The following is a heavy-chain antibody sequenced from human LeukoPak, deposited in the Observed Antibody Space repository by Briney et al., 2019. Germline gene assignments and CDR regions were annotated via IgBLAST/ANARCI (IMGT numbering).Heavy chain of an antibody. CDR1: GFTFSSYS. V-gene: IGHV3-48*01. D-gene: IGHD5-24*01. CDR3: AGEGDGYNGWFDP. Sequence: GGSLRLSCAASGFTFSSYSMNWVRQAPGKGLEWVSYISSSSSTIYYADSVKGRFTISRDNAKNSLYLQMNSLRAEDTAVYYCAGEGDGYNGWFDPWGQGTLVTVSS. CDR2: ISSSSSTI. J-gene: IGHJ5*02.